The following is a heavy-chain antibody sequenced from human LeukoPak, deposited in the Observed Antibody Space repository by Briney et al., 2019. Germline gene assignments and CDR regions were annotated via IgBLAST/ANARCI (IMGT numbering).Heavy chain of an antibody. J-gene: IGHJ4*02. D-gene: IGHD6-6*01. CDR3: ARGLGSIAARRAPLDY. CDR1: GGSFSGYY. Sequence: SETLSLTCAVYGGSFSGYYWSWIRQPPGKGLECIGEINHSGSTNYNPSLKSRVTISVVTSKNQFSPKLSSVTAADTAVYYCARGLGSIAARRAPLDYWGQGTLVTVSS. CDR2: INHSGST. V-gene: IGHV4-34*01.